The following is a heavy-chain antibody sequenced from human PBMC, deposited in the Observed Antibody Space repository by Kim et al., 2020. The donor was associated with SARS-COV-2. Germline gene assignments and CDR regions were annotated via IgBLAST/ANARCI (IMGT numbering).Heavy chain of an antibody. Sequence: SGKGRFTISSDNSKNTLYLQMNRLRAEDTAVYYCAKDPYYDFWSGYYFDYWGQGTLVTVSS. CDR3: AKDPYYDFWSGYYFDY. V-gene: IGHV3-23*01. J-gene: IGHJ4*02. D-gene: IGHD3-3*01.